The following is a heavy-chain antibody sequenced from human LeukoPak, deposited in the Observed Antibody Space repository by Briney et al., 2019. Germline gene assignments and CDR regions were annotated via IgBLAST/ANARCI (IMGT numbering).Heavy chain of an antibody. CDR3: ARGGYRGSYYDTFDI. Sequence: ASVKVSCKASGYTFTDYCVHWVRQAPGQGLEWMGWLNPNSGDTNFAQKFQGRVTMTRDTSISTAYMDLSRLSSDDTAVYYCARGGYRGSYYDTFDIWGQGTMVTVSS. J-gene: IGHJ3*02. D-gene: IGHD1-26*01. V-gene: IGHV1-2*02. CDR1: GYTFTDYC. CDR2: LNPNSGDT.